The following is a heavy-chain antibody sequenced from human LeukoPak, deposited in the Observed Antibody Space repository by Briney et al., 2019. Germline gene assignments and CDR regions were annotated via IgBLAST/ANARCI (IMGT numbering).Heavy chain of an antibody. J-gene: IGHJ4*02. V-gene: IGHV3-23*01. CDR3: AKVESYYFDY. D-gene: IGHD3-3*01. CDR1: GFTFSSYA. CDR2: ISGSGGST. Sequence: PGGSLRLSCAASGFTFSSYAISWVRQAPGKGLEWVLAISGSGGSTYYADSVKGRFTISRDNSKNTLYLQMNSLRAEDTAVYYCAKVESYYFDYWGQGTLVTVSS.